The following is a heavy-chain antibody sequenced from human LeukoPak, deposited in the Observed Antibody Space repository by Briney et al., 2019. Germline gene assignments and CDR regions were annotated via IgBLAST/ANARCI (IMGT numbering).Heavy chain of an antibody. CDR3: AKGDDQLWAAPGRDYFDY. CDR2: ISGSGGST. CDR1: GFTFSSYA. D-gene: IGHD5-18*01. V-gene: IGHV3-23*01. Sequence: GGSLRLSCAASGFTFSSYAMSWVRQAPGKGLEWVSAISGSGGSTYYADSVKGRFTISRDNSKNTLYLQMNSLRAEDTAVYYCAKGDDQLWAAPGRDYFDYWGQGTLVTVSS. J-gene: IGHJ4*02.